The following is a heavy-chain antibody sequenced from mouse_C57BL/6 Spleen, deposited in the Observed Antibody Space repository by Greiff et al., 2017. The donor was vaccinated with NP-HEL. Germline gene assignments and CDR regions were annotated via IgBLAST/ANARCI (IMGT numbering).Heavy chain of an antibody. D-gene: IGHD2-4*01. J-gene: IGHJ2*01. Sequence: QVQLQQSGAELVRPGTSVKVSCKASGYAFTNYLIEWVKQRPGQGLEWIGVINPGSGGTNYNEKFKGKATLTADKSSSTAYMQLSSLTSEDSAVYFCARSGDYVLDYWGQGTTLTVSS. V-gene: IGHV1-54*01. CDR1: GYAFTNYL. CDR2: INPGSGGT. CDR3: ARSGDYVLDY.